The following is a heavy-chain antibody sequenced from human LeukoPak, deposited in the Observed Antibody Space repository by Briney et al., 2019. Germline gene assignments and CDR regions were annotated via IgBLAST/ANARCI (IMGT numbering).Heavy chain of an antibody. Sequence: SETLSLTCAVYGGSFSVYYWSWIRQPPGKGLEWIGEINHSGSTNYNPSLKSRVTISVDTSKNQFSLKLSSVTAADTAVYYCASTPGYDYVWGSYRRNWFDPWGQGTLVTVSS. CDR2: INHSGST. CDR1: GGSFSVYY. J-gene: IGHJ5*02. D-gene: IGHD3-16*02. CDR3: ASTPGYDYVWGSYRRNWFDP. V-gene: IGHV4-34*01.